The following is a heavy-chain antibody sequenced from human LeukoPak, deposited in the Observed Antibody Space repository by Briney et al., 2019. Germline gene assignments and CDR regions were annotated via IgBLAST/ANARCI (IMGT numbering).Heavy chain of an antibody. Sequence: GGSLRLSCAASGFTFSSYAMSWVRQAPGKGLEWVSAISGSGGSTYYADSVKGRFTISRDNAKNSLYLQMNSLRAEDTAVYYCATELGSGSYYMAYWGQGTLVTVSS. D-gene: IGHD3-10*01. J-gene: IGHJ4*02. CDR2: ISGSGGST. CDR1: GFTFSSYA. CDR3: ATELGSGSYYMAY. V-gene: IGHV3-23*01.